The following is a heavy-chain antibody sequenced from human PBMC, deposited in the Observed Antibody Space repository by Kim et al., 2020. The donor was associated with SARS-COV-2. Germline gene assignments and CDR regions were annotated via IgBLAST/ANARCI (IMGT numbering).Heavy chain of an antibody. CDR3: ARDRSYSPYYYYGMDV. Sequence: GGSLRLSCAASGFTFSSYAMHWVRQAPGKGLEWVAVISYDGSNKYYADSVKGRFTISRDNSKNTLYLQMNSLRAEDTAVYYCARDRSYSPYYYYGMDVWG. CDR1: GFTFSSYA. V-gene: IGHV3-30*04. CDR2: ISYDGSNK. D-gene: IGHD3-10*01. J-gene: IGHJ6*01.